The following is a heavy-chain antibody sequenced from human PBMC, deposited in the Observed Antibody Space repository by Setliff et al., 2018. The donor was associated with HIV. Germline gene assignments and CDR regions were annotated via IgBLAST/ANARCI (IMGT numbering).Heavy chain of an antibody. J-gene: IGHJ4*02. CDR1: GTSISSTNAY. D-gene: IGHD1-26*01. Sequence: SETLSLTCSVSGTSISSTNAYWGWIRQPPGKGLEWIGSIYYSGTTHYSPSLKSRVTISVDTSKNQLSLKLRSVTAADTAVYYCARDRRSIGEPHYWGQGTLVTVSS. V-gene: IGHV4-39*02. CDR2: IYYSGTT. CDR3: ARDRRSIGEPHY.